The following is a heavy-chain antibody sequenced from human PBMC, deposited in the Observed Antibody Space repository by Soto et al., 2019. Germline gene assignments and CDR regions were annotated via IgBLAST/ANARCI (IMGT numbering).Heavy chain of an antibody. CDR3: ARTGTTNYYYGMDV. CDR1: GFTVSSNY. Sequence: GGSLRLSCAASGFTVSSNYMSWVRQAPGKGLEWVSVIYSGGSTYYADSVKGRFTISRDNSKNTLYLQMNSLRAEDTAVYYCARTGTTNYYYGMDVWGQGTTVTVSS. J-gene: IGHJ6*02. V-gene: IGHV3-53*01. D-gene: IGHD1-7*01. CDR2: IYSGGST.